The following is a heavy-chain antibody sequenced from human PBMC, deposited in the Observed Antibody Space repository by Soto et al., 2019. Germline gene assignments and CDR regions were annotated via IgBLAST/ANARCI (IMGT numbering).Heavy chain of an antibody. CDR3: ARDRIYYDFPHS. Sequence: QVQLVQSGAEVKKPGASVEVSCKTSGYTFTNHGLTWVRQAPGQGLEWMGWISASNGNTNYAQKFQGRVTMTTDTSTSTAYMELRSLSSDDTAVYYCARDRIYYDFPHSWGQGTLITVSS. CDR1: GYTFTNHG. D-gene: IGHD3-3*01. V-gene: IGHV1-18*01. J-gene: IGHJ5*02. CDR2: ISASNGNT.